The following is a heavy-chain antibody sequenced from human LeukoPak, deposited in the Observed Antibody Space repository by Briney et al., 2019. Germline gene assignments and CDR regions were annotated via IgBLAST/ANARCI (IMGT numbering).Heavy chain of an antibody. V-gene: IGHV4-59*01. Sequence: SETLSLTCTVSGGSISSYYWSWVRQPPGKGLEWIGFVYYTGSTNYSPSLKSRVTISVDTSKNQFSLKLSSVTAADTAVYYCARGDYVWGSYRWGQGTLVTVSS. D-gene: IGHD3-16*02. CDR1: GGSISSYY. CDR2: VYYTGST. CDR3: ARGDYVWGSYR. J-gene: IGHJ4*02.